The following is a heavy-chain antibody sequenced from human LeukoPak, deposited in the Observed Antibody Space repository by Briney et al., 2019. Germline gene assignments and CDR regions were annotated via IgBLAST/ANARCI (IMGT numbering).Heavy chain of an antibody. CDR2: IRSSSET. J-gene: IGHJ5*02. D-gene: IGHD5-12*01. CDR3: ARDAGNSGYGCDL. CDR1: GFIFSQYS. V-gene: IGHV3-48*01. Sequence: TGGSLRLSCAASGFIFSQYSMNWVRQAPGKGREWVSHIRSSSETFYADSVKGRFTISRDNARNSLYLQMNNLRGEDTAIYYCARDAGNSGYGCDLWGQGTLVTVSS.